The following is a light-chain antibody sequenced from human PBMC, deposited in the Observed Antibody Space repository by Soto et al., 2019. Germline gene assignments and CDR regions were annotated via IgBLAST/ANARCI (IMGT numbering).Light chain of an antibody. CDR1: QSISDS. Sequence: DIQMTQSPSTLSASVGDRVTITCRASQSISDSLARYQQKPGKAPYLLISDASSLERGVPSRFSGSGSGTEFTLTISSMQPADFATYYCQQYNGYSRTFGQGTKVDIK. CDR2: DAS. CDR3: QQYNGYSRT. V-gene: IGKV1-5*01. J-gene: IGKJ1*01.